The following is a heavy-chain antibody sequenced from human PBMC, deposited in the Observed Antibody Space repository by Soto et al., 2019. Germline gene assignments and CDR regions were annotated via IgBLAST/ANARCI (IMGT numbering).Heavy chain of an antibody. Sequence: EVQLVESGGGLVKPGGSLRLSCAASGFTFSNAWMSWVRQAPGKGLEWVGRIKSKTDGGTTDYAAPVKGRFTISRDDSKNTLYLQMNSLKTEDTAVYYCTGGVVVVISYYYYGMDVWGQGTTVTVSS. V-gene: IGHV3-15*01. J-gene: IGHJ6*02. CDR2: IKSKTDGGTT. CDR1: GFTFSNAW. D-gene: IGHD3-22*01. CDR3: TGGVVVVISYYYYGMDV.